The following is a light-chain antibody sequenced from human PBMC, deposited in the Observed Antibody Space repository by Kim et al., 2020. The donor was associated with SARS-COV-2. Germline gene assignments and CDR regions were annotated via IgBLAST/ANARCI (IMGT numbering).Light chain of an antibody. V-gene: IGLV4-60*03. CDR2: LEGSGSY. J-gene: IGLJ3*02. Sequence: SSVKLTCTLSSGHSSYIIEWHQQQPGKAPRYLMKLEGSGSYNKGSGVPDRFSGSSSGADRYLTISNLQSEDEADYYCETWDSNTRVFGGGTQLTVL. CDR1: SGHSSYI. CDR3: ETWDSNTRV.